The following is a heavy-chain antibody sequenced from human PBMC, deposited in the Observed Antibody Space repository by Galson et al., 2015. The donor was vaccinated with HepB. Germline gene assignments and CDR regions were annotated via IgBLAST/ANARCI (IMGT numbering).Heavy chain of an antibody. V-gene: IGHV3-23*01. J-gene: IGHJ4*02. CDR1: GFTFSSYA. D-gene: IGHD3-22*01. CDR2: ISGSGGST. Sequence: SLRLSCAASGFTFSSYAMSWVRQAPGKGLEWVSAISGSGGSTYYADSVKGRFTISRDDSKNTLYLQMNSLRAEDTAVYYCANLGTVYYYDSSGYRGTRKGGYWGQGTLVTVSS. CDR3: ANLGTVYYYDSSGYRGTRKGGY.